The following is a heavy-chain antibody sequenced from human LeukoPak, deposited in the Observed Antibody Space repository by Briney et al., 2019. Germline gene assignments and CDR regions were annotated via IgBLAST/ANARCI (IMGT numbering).Heavy chain of an antibody. J-gene: IGHJ4*02. CDR2: ISGSGGST. D-gene: IGHD2-2*01. CDR3: ARGGYAKTLYYFDY. CDR1: GFTFSSYA. V-gene: IGHV3-23*01. Sequence: PGGSLRLSCAASGFTFSSYAMSWVRQAPGKGLEWVSAISGSGGSTYYADSVKGRFTISRHNSKNTLYLQMNSLRAEDTAVYYCARGGYAKTLYYFDYWGQGTLVTVSS.